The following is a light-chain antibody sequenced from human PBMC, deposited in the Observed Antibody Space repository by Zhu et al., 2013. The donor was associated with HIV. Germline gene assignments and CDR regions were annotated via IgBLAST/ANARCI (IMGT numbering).Light chain of an antibody. Sequence: EIVLTQSPATLSVSPGESATLSCRASQSVSSNLAWYQQKPGQAPRLLIYGASTRATGIPARFSGSGSGTEFTLTISSLQSEDFAVYYCHQYNNWPKTFGQGTKV. CDR2: GAS. CDR1: QSVSSN. CDR3: HQYNNWPKT. J-gene: IGKJ1*01. V-gene: IGKV3-15*01.